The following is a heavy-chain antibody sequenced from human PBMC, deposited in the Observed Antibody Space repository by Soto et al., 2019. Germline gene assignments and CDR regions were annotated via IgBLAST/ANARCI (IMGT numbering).Heavy chain of an antibody. CDR1: GFTFSSYA. D-gene: IGHD3-22*01. CDR2: ISGSGGST. V-gene: IGHV3-23*01. J-gene: IGHJ4*02. Sequence: PGRSLRLSCAASGFTFSSYAMSWVRQAPGKGLEWVSAISGSGGSTYYADSVKGRFTVSRDNSKNTLYLQMNSLRAEDTAVYYCAKPYYYDTSGFGGEAFDYWGQGTLVTVSS. CDR3: AKPYYYDTSGFGGEAFDY.